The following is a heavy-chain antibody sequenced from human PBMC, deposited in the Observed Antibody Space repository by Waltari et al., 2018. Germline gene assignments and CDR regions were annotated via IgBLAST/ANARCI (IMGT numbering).Heavy chain of an antibody. Sequence: EEQLVESGGGLAQPGESLRLSCAASGFTFSRYWMDWFRQAPGKGLVWGSRISSDGGSTTYADSVKGRFTISRDNSKNTLYLQMNSLRAEDTAVYYCAKDRWEYSSRPYYFDYWGQGTLVTVSS. V-gene: IGHV3-74*01. CDR2: ISSDGGST. CDR3: AKDRWEYSSRPYYFDY. CDR1: GFTFSRYW. J-gene: IGHJ4*02. D-gene: IGHD6-13*01.